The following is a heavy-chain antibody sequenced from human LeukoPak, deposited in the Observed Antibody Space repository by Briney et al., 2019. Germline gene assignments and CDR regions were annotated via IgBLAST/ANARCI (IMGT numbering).Heavy chain of an antibody. Sequence: SETLSLTCNVSGGSISSYYWGWIRQPPGKGLEWIGYIYYSGSTNYNPSLKSRVTISVDTSKNQFSLKLTSVTAADTAVYYCARMGPPLRGVRYYYYMDVLRKGTTVTVSS. J-gene: IGHJ6*03. D-gene: IGHD3-10*01. V-gene: IGHV4-59*01. CDR2: IYYSGST. CDR3: ARMGPPLRGVRYYYYMDV. CDR1: GGSISSYY.